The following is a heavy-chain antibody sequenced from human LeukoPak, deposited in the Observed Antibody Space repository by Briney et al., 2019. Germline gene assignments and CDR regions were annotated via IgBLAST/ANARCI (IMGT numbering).Heavy chain of an antibody. J-gene: IGHJ4*02. D-gene: IGHD6-19*01. CDR1: GSSINVYY. Sequence: SETLSLTCTVSGSSINVYYWSWIRQSPGKGLEWIAYISYSGSTNYNPSLKSRVTISVDTSKNQFSLRLSSMTAADTAVYYCARGTPLYSSGQDWGQGTLVTVSS. V-gene: IGHV4-59*01. CDR3: ARGTPLYSSGQD. CDR2: ISYSGST.